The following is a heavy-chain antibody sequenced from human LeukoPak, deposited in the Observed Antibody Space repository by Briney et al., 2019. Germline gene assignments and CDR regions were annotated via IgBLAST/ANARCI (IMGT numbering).Heavy chain of an antibody. CDR1: GLTFSSYA. CDR3: AKGDYGDYEYAFDI. CDR2: ISGSGGST. Sequence: GGSLRLSCAASGLTFSSYAMSWVRQAPGEGLEWVSAISGSGGSTYYADSVKGRFTISRDNSKNTLYLQMNSLRAEDTAVYYCAKGDYGDYEYAFDIWGQGTMVTVSS. D-gene: IGHD4-17*01. V-gene: IGHV3-23*01. J-gene: IGHJ3*02.